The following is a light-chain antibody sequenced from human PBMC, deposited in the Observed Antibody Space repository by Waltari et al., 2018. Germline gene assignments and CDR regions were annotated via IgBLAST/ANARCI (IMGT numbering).Light chain of an antibody. CDR2: DVS. V-gene: IGLV2-23*02. CDR3: CSYAGNYVWV. Sequence: QSALTHPAAVSGSPGQSVTISCTGASSDFGRYDIVSWYQQHPGNAPKLVISDVSKRPSGVSDRFSGSKSGDTASLTISGLQFEDEADYYCCSYAGNYVWVFGGGTRLTVL. CDR1: SSDFGRYDI. J-gene: IGLJ3*02.